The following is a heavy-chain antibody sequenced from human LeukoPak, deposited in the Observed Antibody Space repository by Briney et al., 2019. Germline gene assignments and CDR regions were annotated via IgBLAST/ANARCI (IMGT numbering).Heavy chain of an antibody. J-gene: IGHJ4*02. Sequence: GGSLRLSCAVSGFSVRTNFMSWVRQAPGKGLEWVSVIYTGGGTDHADSVKGRFTISRDNAKNTVYLQLNSLRAEDTAVYYCARGGAYSYGYVGYWGQGTLVTVSS. CDR2: IYTGGGT. CDR1: GFSVRTNF. D-gene: IGHD5-18*01. V-gene: IGHV3-53*01. CDR3: ARGGAYSYGYVGY.